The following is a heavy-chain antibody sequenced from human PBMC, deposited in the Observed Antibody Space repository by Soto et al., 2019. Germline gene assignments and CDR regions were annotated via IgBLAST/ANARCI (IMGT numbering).Heavy chain of an antibody. CDR1: GFTFSSYA. V-gene: IGHV3-23*01. D-gene: IGHD4-17*01. J-gene: IGHJ4*02. CDR3: AKGVYYGDSRHYYFDY. Sequence: EVQLLESGGGLVQPGGSLRLSCAASGFTFSSYAMSWVRQAPGKGLEWVSAISGSGGSTYYADSVKGRFTISRDNSKNTLYLQMNSLRAEDTAVYYCAKGVYYGDSRHYYFDYWGQGTLVTVSS. CDR2: ISGSGGST.